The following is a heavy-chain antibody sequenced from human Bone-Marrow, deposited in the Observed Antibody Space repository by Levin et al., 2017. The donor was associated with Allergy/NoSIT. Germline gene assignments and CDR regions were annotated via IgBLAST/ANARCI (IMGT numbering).Heavy chain of an antibody. Sequence: AGESLKISCAASGFTFSGYWMHWVRQAPGKGLLWVSRVNTDGKTTNYADSVKGRFTISRDNAKNTLSLQMNGLRAEDTGVYYCTRDPCSTSCSYDDWGQGTLVTVSS. CDR2: VNTDGKTT. D-gene: IGHD2-2*01. V-gene: IGHV3-74*01. J-gene: IGHJ4*02. CDR1: GFTFSGYW. CDR3: TRDPCSTSCSYDD.